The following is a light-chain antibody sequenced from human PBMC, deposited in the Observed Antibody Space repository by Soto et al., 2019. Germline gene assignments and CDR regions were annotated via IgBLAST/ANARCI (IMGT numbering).Light chain of an antibody. CDR1: QSISNW. CDR3: QQYIGYPWT. J-gene: IGKJ1*01. CDR2: QAS. V-gene: IGKV1-5*03. Sequence: DIQMTQSPSTLSASVGDRVTITCRASQSISNWLAWYQQKPGKAPDLLIYQASSLESGVPSRFSGSGSGAEFTLTISSLQPDDFATYYCQQYIGYPWTFGQGTKVEIK.